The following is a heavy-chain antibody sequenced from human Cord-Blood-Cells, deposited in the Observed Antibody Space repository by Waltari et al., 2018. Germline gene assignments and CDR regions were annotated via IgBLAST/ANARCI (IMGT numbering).Heavy chain of an antibody. J-gene: IGHJ2*01. CDR3: ARVEQLYWYFDL. V-gene: IGHV1-2*02. Sequence: QVQLVQSGAEVKKPGASVKVSCKASGYTFTGYYMHWVRQAPGQGREWMGWINPNSGGTYYAQKFQGRVTMTRDTSISTAYMELSRLRSDDTAVYYCARVEQLYWYFDLWGRGTLVTVSS. CDR2: INPNSGGT. D-gene: IGHD1-1*01. CDR1: GYTFTGYY.